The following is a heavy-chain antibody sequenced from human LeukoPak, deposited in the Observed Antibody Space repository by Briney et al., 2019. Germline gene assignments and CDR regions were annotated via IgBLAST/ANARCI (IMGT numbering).Heavy chain of an antibody. CDR2: INAGNGNT. V-gene: IGHV1-3*01. J-gene: IGHJ4*02. CDR3: ARVAKLSSWPRFDY. Sequence: GASVKVSCKASGYTFASYAMHWVRQAPGQRLEWMGWINAGNGNTKYSQKFQGRVTITRDTSASTAYMELSSLRSEDTAVYYCARVAKLSSWPRFDYWGQGTLVTVSS. D-gene: IGHD6-13*01. CDR1: GYTFASYA.